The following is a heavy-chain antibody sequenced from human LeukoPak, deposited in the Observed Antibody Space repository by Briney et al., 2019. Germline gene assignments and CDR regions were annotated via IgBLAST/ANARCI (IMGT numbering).Heavy chain of an antibody. D-gene: IGHD3-3*01. CDR3: AREHIRYYDFWSGPSPAQYHFDY. CDR1: GGTFSSYA. J-gene: IGHJ4*02. V-gene: IGHV1-69*13. CDR2: IIPIFGTA. Sequence: SVKVSCKASGGTFSSYAISWVRQAPGQGLEWMGGIIPIFGTANYAQKFQGRVTITADESTSTAYMELSSLRSEDTAVYYCAREHIRYYDFWSGPSPAQYHFDYWGQGTLVTVSS.